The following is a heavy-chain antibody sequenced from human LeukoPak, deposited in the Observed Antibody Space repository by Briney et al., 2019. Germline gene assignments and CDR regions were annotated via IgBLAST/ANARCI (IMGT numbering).Heavy chain of an antibody. V-gene: IGHV3-48*01. CDR1: GFTFSSYS. J-gene: IGHJ4*02. Sequence: GGSLRLSCAASGFTFSSYSMNWVRQAPGKGLEWVSYISSSSSAIYYADSVKGRFTISRDNAKNSLYLQMNSLRAEDTAVYYCARGDYDYVWGSYRYYYFDYWGQGTLVTVSS. CDR2: ISSSSSAI. D-gene: IGHD3-16*02. CDR3: ARGDYDYVWGSYRYYYFDY.